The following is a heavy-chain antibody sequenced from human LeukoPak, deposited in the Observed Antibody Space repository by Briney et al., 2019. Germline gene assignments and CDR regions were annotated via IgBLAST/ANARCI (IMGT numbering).Heavy chain of an antibody. CDR3: ARQGSGGGAFDI. D-gene: IGHD3-10*01. Sequence: SETLSLTCNVSGGSISSYYWSWIRQPPGKGLEWIGYISNSGSTNYNPSLKSRVTISLDTSKNQFSLKLNSVTAADTAVYYCARQGSGGGAFDIWGQGTMVTVSS. CDR2: ISNSGST. V-gene: IGHV4-59*08. CDR1: GGSISSYY. J-gene: IGHJ3*02.